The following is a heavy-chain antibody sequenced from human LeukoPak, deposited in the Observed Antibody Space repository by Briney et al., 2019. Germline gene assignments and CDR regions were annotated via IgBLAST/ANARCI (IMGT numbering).Heavy chain of an antibody. J-gene: IGHJ5*02. CDR1: GGSISSGSYY. CDR2: IYYSGIT. V-gene: IGHV4-61*01. CDR3: ARGSRNWFDP. Sequence: SETLSLTCTVSGGSISSGSYYWSWIRQPAGKGLEWIGYIYYSGITNYNPSLKSRVTISVDTSKNQFSLNLRSVTAADTAVYYCARGSRNWFDPWGQGTLVTVSS.